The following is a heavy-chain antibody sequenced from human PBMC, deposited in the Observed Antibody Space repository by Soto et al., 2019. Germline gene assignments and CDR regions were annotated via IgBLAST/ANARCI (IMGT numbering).Heavy chain of an antibody. CDR2: IYYSGST. J-gene: IGHJ4*02. D-gene: IGHD1-26*01. CDR3: ARVLKRGSYYGGVDY. V-gene: IGHV4-59*01. Sequence: SETLSLTCTVSGGSISSYYWSWIRQPPGKGLEWIGYIYYSGSTNYNPSLKSRVTISVDTSKNQFSLKLSSVTAADTAVYYCARVLKRGSYYGGVDYWGQGTLVTVSS. CDR1: GGSISSYY.